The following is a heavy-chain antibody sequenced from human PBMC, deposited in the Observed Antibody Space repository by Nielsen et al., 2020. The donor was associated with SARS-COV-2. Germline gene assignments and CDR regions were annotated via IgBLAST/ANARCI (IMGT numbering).Heavy chain of an antibody. Sequence: SETLSLTCAVYGGSFSGYYWSWIRQPPGKGLEWIGEINHSGSTNYNPSLKSRVTISVDTSKNQFSLKLSSVTAADTAVYYCARDYYEYSYGYDFWGQGILVTVSS. V-gene: IGHV4-34*01. CDR1: GGSFSGYY. CDR2: INHSGST. CDR3: ARDYYEYSYGYDF. D-gene: IGHD5-18*01. J-gene: IGHJ4*02.